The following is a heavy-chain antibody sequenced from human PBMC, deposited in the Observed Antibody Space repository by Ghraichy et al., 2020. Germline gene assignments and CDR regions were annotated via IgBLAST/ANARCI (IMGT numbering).Heavy chain of an antibody. Sequence: GGSLRLSCVASAFIFSRLWLRWLRQALGKGLEWLANIKQDESVKYYVDSVKGRFTISRDNAKNSLYLQMNSLRVEDTAVYYCARAGEYYYDSSGYYTYWGQGTLVTVSS. D-gene: IGHD3-22*01. V-gene: IGHV3-7*01. CDR2: IKQDESVK. CDR1: AFIFSRLW. J-gene: IGHJ4*02. CDR3: ARAGEYYYDSSGYYTY.